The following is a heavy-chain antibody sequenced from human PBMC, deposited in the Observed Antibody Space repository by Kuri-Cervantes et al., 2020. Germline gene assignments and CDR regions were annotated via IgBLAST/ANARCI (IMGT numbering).Heavy chain of an antibody. CDR2: ISSSGSTI. D-gene: IGHD6-19*01. J-gene: IGHJ6*02. V-gene: IGHV3-11*01. CDR3: AREYSSGWYHYYYYYGMDV. Sequence: GGSLRLSCAASGFTFSDYYMSWIRQAPGKGLEWVSYISSSGSTIYYADSVKCRFTISRDNAKNSLYLQMNSLRAEDTAVYYCAREYSSGWYHYYYYYGMDVWGQGTTVTVSS. CDR1: GFTFSDYY.